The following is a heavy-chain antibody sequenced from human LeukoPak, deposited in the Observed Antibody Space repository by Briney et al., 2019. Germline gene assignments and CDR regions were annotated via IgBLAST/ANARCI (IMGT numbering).Heavy chain of an antibody. Sequence: PGGSLRLSCAASGFTFSRSAMSWVHQAPGKGLEWVSFISTEGGSTYYADSVKGRFTISRDNSMNTLYLQMNNVRAEDTALYYCAKDWGHNWGQGTQVTVSS. V-gene: IGHV3-23*01. D-gene: IGHD3-16*01. J-gene: IGHJ4*02. CDR1: GFTFSRSA. CDR2: ISTEGGST. CDR3: AKDWGHN.